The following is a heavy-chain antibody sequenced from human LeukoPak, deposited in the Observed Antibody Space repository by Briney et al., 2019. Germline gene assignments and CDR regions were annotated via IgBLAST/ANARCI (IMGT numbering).Heavy chain of an antibody. D-gene: IGHD6-13*01. CDR3: ATGVSGYSSSWYVGQY. V-gene: IGHV5-51*01. Sequence: GESLKISCKGSGYSFTSYWIGWVRQMPGKGLEWMGIIYPGDSDTRYSPSFQGQVTISADKSISTAYLQWSSLKASDTAMYYCATGVSGYSSSWYVGQYWGQGTLVTVSS. J-gene: IGHJ4*02. CDR1: GYSFTSYW. CDR2: IYPGDSDT.